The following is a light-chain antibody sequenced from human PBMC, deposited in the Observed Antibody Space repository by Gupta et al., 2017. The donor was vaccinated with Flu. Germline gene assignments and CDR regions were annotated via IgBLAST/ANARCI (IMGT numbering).Light chain of an antibody. CDR2: AAS. Sequence: PSSLSASVGDRVTITSLATRSISSYVNWYQQKPGKAPNLLLYAASSLQSAVLSTYSGCGSAAPSSLTIVSMQPEDFATYYCHQSYSTPSTLGQGTRLEIK. J-gene: IGKJ2*01. CDR3: HQSYSTPST. V-gene: IGKV1-39*01. CDR1: RSISSY.